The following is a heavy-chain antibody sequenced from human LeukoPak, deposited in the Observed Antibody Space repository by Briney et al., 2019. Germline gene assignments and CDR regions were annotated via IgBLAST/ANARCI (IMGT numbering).Heavy chain of an antibody. V-gene: IGHV3-23*01. CDR1: GFTFSSYW. CDR2: ISGSGGST. CDR3: AKGLRLYFDILTGYFDY. D-gene: IGHD3-9*01. Sequence: PGGSLRLSCAGSGFTFSSYWMSWVRQAPGKGLEWVSAISGSGGSTYYADSVKGRFTISRDNSKNTLYLQMNSLRAEDTAVYYCAKGLRLYFDILTGYFDYWGQGTLVTVSS. J-gene: IGHJ4*02.